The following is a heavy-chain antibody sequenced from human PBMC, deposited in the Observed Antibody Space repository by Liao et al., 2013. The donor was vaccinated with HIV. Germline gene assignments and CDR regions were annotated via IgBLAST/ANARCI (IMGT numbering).Heavy chain of an antibody. V-gene: IGHV4-39*07. CDR3: ARVAVADAFDI. Sequence: QLQLQESGPGLVKPSETLSLTCTVSGGSISSSDRYWGWIRQPPGKGLEWIGSIYYSGSTYYNPSLKSRVTISVDTSKNQFSLKLSSVTAADTAVYYCARVAVADAFDIWGQGTMVTVSS. CDR1: GGSISSSDRY. J-gene: IGHJ3*02. D-gene: IGHD6-19*01. CDR2: IYYSGST.